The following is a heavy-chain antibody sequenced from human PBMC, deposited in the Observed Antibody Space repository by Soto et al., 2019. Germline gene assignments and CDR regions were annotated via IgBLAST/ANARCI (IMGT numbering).Heavy chain of an antibody. CDR2: INHSGST. CDR3: ARDWGLPGLFDY. Sequence: PSETLSLTCAVYGLSFSGYYWSWIRQSPGKGLEWIGEINHSGSTNYNPSLKSRVTISVDTSKNQFSLKLSSVTAADTAVYYCARDWGLPGLFDYWGQGTLVTVSS. V-gene: IGHV4-34*01. J-gene: IGHJ4*02. CDR1: GLSFSGYY. D-gene: IGHD3-16*01.